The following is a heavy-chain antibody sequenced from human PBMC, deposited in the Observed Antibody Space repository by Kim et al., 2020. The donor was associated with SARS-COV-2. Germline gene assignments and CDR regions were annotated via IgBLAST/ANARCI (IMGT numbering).Heavy chain of an antibody. V-gene: IGHV3-73*01. CDR1: GFTFSDSS. J-gene: IGHJ3*02. Sequence: GGSLRLSCAASGFTFSDSSMHWVRQASGKGLEWVGRIRSKANSYATAYAASVRGRFIISREDSKNTAYLQMNSLKTEDTAVYYCTRIPGTPFAFWDAFDIWGQGTMVTVSS. CDR2: IRSKANSYAT. D-gene: IGHD1-1*01. CDR3: TRIPGTPFAFWDAFDI.